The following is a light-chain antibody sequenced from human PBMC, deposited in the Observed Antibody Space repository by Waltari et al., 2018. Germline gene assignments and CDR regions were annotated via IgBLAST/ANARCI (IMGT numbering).Light chain of an antibody. CDR2: SSS. CDR3: QQTASAPIT. CDR1: QNIFNY. V-gene: IGKV1-39*01. J-gene: IGKJ1*01. Sequence: DIQMTQSPSSLSASVGDRVTITCRAIQNIFNYLYWYHQKPGKAPKLLISSSSVLQIGVPSRFGGSGFGTDFALTITGLQPEDFGTYYCQQTASAPITFGRGTKVDIK.